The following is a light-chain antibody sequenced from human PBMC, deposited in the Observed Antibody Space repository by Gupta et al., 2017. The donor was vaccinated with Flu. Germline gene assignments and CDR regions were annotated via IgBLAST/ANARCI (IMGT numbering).Light chain of an antibody. CDR3: QQCSTSSCT. Sequence: DIQMTQSPPVLPASVGDRVTITCRASQSINTRLAWYQQKPGKAPKVLMYKASTLENEVPSRFSGSGSGTEFTLTISSLQPEDFATYYCQQCSTSSCTFGQGTKLDI. CDR1: QSINTR. CDR2: KAS. V-gene: IGKV1-5*03. J-gene: IGKJ2*02.